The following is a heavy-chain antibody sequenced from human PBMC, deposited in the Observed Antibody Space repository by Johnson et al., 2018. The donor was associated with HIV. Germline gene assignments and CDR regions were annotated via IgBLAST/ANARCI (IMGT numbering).Heavy chain of an antibody. CDR3: AKDRTNWGYDAFDV. Sequence: QVQLVESGGGVVQPGGSLRLSCAASGFNFNNYGMHWVRQAPGKGLEWVAFIRYDGGDKYYADSVKGRFTIFRDNSENTLYLQMNRLRAEDTAVYFCAKDRTNWGYDAFDVWGQGTTVTVTS. CDR1: GFNFNNYG. V-gene: IGHV3-30*02. CDR2: IRYDGGDK. J-gene: IGHJ3*01. D-gene: IGHD7-27*01.